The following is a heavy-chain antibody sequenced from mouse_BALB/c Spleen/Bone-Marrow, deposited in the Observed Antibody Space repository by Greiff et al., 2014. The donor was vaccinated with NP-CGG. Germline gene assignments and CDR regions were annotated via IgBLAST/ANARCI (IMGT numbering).Heavy chain of an antibody. CDR3: AREVVATDYFDY. J-gene: IGHJ2*01. V-gene: IGHV1-14*01. Sequence: VHVKQSGPELVKPGASVKMSCKASGYTFTSYAMHWVKQKPGQGLEWIGYINPYNDGTKYNEKFKGKATLTSDKSSSTAYMELSSPTSEDSAVYYCAREVVATDYFDYWGQGTTLTVSS. D-gene: IGHD1-1*01. CDR2: INPYNDGT. CDR1: GYTFTSYA.